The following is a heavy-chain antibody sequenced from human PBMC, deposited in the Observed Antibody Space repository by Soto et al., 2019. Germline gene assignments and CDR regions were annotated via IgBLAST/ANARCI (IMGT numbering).Heavy chain of an antibody. D-gene: IGHD3-3*01. CDR3: ARDVAYYDFWSGYFLDY. CDR2: ISSSSSTI. V-gene: IGHV3-48*02. CDR1: GFTFSSYS. J-gene: IGHJ4*02. Sequence: GESLKISCAASGFTFSSYSMNWVRQAPGKGLEWVSYISSSSSTIYYADSVKGRFTISRDNAKNSLYLQMNSLRDEDTAVYYCARDVAYYDFWSGYFLDYWGQGTLVTVSS.